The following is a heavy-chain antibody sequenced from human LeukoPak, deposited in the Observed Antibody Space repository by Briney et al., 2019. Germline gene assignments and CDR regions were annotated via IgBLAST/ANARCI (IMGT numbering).Heavy chain of an antibody. CDR3: ATDGGDYGSGIDDYYYMDV. Sequence: GASVKVSCKASGYTFTGYYMHWVRQAPGQGLEWMGWINPNSGGTNYAQKFQGRVTMTRDTSISTAYMELSSLRSEDTAVYYCATDGGDYGSGIDDYYYMDVWGKGTTVTISS. J-gene: IGHJ6*03. V-gene: IGHV1-2*02. CDR1: GYTFTGYY. D-gene: IGHD3-10*01. CDR2: INPNSGGT.